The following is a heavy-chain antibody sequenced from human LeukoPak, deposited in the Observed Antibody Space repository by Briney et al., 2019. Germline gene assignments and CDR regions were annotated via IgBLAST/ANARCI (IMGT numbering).Heavy chain of an antibody. CDR2: IRYDGSNK. CDR3: ARDKGVQTYYYDSSGYYPDAFDI. V-gene: IGHV3-30*02. Sequence: GGSLRLSCAASGFTFSSYGMHWVRQAPGKGLEWVAFIRYDGSNKYYADSVKGRFTISRDNSKNTLYLQMNSLRSEDTAVYYCARDKGVQTYYYDSSGYYPDAFDIWGQGTMVTVSS. CDR1: GFTFSSYG. D-gene: IGHD3-22*01. J-gene: IGHJ3*02.